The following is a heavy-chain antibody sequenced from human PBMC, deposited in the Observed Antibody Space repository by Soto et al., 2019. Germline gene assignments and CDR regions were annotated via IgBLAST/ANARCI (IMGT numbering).Heavy chain of an antibody. CDR3: AKWGYYDILTGYYHKYYFDY. CDR2: ISGSGGST. D-gene: IGHD3-9*01. Sequence: GGSLRLSCAASGFTFISYAMSWVLQAPGKGLEWVSAISGSGGSTYYADSVKGRFTISRDNSKNTLYLQMNSLRAEDTAVYYCAKWGYYDILTGYYHKYYFDYWGQGTLVTVSS. V-gene: IGHV3-23*01. CDR1: GFTFISYA. J-gene: IGHJ4*02.